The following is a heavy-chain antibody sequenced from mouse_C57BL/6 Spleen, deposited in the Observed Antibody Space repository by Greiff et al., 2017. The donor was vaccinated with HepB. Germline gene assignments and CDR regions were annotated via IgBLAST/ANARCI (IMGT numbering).Heavy chain of an antibody. V-gene: IGHV1-66*01. CDR1: GYSFTSYY. Sequence: QVQLQQSGPELVKPGASVKISCKASGYSFTSYYIHWVKQRPGQGLEWIGWIYPGSGNTKYNEKFKGKATLTADTSSSTAYMQLSSLTSEDSAVYYCHWGYDVFAYWGQGTLVTVSA. CDR2: IYPGSGNT. CDR3: HWGYDVFAY. J-gene: IGHJ3*01. D-gene: IGHD2-2*01.